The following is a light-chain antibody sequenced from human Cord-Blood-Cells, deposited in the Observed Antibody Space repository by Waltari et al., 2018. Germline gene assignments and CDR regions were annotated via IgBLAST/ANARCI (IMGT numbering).Light chain of an antibody. CDR2: DVS. V-gene: IGLV2-14*03. CDR3: SSYTSSSTWV. Sequence: QSALTQPASVSGSPGPSITITCTGTSSHVGGYNYAAWYQQHPGKAPKLMIYDVSNRPSGVSNRFSGSKSGNTASLTISGLQAEDEADYYCSSYTSSSTWVFGGGTKLTVL. J-gene: IGLJ3*02. CDR1: SSHVGGYNY.